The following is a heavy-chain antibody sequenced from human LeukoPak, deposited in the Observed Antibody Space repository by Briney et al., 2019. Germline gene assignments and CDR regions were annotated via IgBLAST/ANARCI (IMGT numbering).Heavy chain of an antibody. CDR2: ISGGGRTT. CDR1: GFTFSNHA. D-gene: IGHD2-15*01. CDR3: AKNVVVKRYIDF. V-gene: IGHV3-23*01. Sequence: GGSLRLSCAASGFTFSNHAMSWVRQAPGKGLQWVAVISGGGRTTEYADFVKGRFTISRDNSKNTLSLQMNSLSVEDTAIYFCAKNVVVKRYIDFWGQGTLVTVSS. J-gene: IGHJ4*02.